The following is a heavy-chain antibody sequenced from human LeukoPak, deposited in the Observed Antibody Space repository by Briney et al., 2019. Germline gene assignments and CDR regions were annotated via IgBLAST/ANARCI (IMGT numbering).Heavy chain of an antibody. D-gene: IGHD3-10*01. Sequence: ASVKASSKASSGTFSSYAISWVRQPPGQGLEWMGWINPNSGGTNYAQKFQGRVTMTRDTSISTAYMELSRLRSDDTAVYYCARGGLWFGELPWPYYMDVRGKGTTVTVSS. J-gene: IGHJ6*03. V-gene: IGHV1-2*02. CDR2: INPNSGGT. CDR3: ARGGLWFGELPWPYYMDV. CDR1: SGTFSSYA.